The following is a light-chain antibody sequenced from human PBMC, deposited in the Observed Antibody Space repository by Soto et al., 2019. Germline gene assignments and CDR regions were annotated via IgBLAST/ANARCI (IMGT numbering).Light chain of an antibody. V-gene: IGLV1-44*01. Sequence: QSVLTQPPSASGTPGQRVTISCSGTSSNIGTYTVNWYQQLPGTAPKLLIYTDYQRPSGVPDRFSGSKSGTSASLAITGLQIDDEADYYCQSYDTGLTGHVLFGGGTKVTVL. J-gene: IGLJ2*01. CDR2: TDY. CDR1: SSNIGTYT. CDR3: QSYDTGLTGHVL.